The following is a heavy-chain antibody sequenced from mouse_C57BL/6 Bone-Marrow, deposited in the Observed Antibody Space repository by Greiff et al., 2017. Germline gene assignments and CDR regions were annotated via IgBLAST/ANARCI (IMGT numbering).Heavy chain of an antibody. CDR3: AIIYYGYAMDY. V-gene: IGHV1-76*01. CDR2: IYPGGGNT. J-gene: IGHJ4*01. CDR1: GYTFTDYY. Sequence: QVQLKQSGAELVRPGASVKLSCKASGYTFTDYYINWVKQRPGQGLEWIAKIYPGGGNTYYNEKFKGKATLTAEKSSSTAYMQLSSLTSEDSAVYFCAIIYYGYAMDYWGQGTSVTVSS. D-gene: IGHD2-1*01.